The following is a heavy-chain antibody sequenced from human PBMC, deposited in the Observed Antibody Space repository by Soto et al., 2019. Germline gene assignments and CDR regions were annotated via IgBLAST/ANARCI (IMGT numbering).Heavy chain of an antibody. CDR3: AHAYYYDSSGYYYPYYFDY. Sequence: QITLKESGPTLVKPTQTLTLTCTFSGFSLSTSGVGVGWIRQPPGKALEWLALIYWDDDKRYSPSLKSRLTITKNTSKNQVVRTMTNMDPVDTATYYCAHAYYYDSSGYYYPYYFDYWGQGTLVTVSS. CDR2: IYWDDDK. J-gene: IGHJ4*02. V-gene: IGHV2-5*02. CDR1: GFSLSTSGVG. D-gene: IGHD3-22*01.